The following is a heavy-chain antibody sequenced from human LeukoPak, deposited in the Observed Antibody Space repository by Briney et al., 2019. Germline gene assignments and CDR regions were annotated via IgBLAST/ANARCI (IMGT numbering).Heavy chain of an antibody. J-gene: IGHJ5*02. D-gene: IGHD4-17*01. CDR1: GYPFRNYD. CDR3: ARLSSHYGDYKVDP. Sequence: ASVKVSCKTSGYPFRNYDINWVRQATGQGLEWMGWINPHSGKTGYAQKFQGRVTMATDPSANTAYMDLSSLRSEDTAVYYCARLSSHYGDYKVDPWGQGTLVTVSS. V-gene: IGHV1-8*01. CDR2: INPHSGKT.